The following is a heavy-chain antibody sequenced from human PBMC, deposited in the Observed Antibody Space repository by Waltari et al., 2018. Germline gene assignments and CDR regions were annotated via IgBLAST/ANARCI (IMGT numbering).Heavy chain of an antibody. CDR1: GGSFSGYY. J-gene: IGHJ6*03. Sequence: QVQLQQWGAGLLKPSETLSLTCAVYGGSFSGYYWSWIRQPPGKGLEWIGEINHSGSTNYHPSLKSRVTISVDTSKNQFSLKLSSVTAADTAVYYCARVHDPQTGTGQYQLLLGYYMDVWGKGTTVTVSS. V-gene: IGHV4-34*01. CDR2: INHSGST. D-gene: IGHD2-2*01. CDR3: ARVHDPQTGTGQYQLLLGYYMDV.